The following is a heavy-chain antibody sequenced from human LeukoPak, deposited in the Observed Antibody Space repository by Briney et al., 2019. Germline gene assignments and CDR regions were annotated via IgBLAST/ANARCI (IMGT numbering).Heavy chain of an antibody. CDR3: ARLYGDYGPGHGPFDY. CDR2: IYYSGST. V-gene: IGHV4-59*08. Sequence: SETLSLTCTVPDGSISTFYWGWIRQPPGKGLEWIGYIYYSGSTNYNPSLKSRVTISVDTSKNQFSLKLSSVTAADTAVYYCARLYGDYGPGHGPFDYWGQGTLVTVSS. CDR1: DGSISTFY. J-gene: IGHJ4*02. D-gene: IGHD4-17*01.